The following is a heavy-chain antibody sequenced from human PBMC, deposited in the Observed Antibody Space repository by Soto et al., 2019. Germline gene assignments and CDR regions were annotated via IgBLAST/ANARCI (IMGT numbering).Heavy chain of an antibody. J-gene: IGHJ3*02. CDR3: AIAFYGSGSYYFFVFDAFDI. V-gene: IGHV4-34*01. Sequence: QVQLQQWGAGLLKPSETLSLTCAVYGGSFSGYYWSWIRQPPGKGLERIGEINHSGSTNYNPSLKSLVTISVYASKTQFSLKLSSVTAADTAVYYCAIAFYGSGSYYFFVFDAFDIWCQGTMVTVSS. CDR2: INHSGST. D-gene: IGHD3-10*01. CDR1: GGSFSGYY.